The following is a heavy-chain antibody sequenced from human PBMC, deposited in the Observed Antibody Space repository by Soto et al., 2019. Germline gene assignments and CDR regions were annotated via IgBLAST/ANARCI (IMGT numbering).Heavy chain of an antibody. D-gene: IGHD3-22*01. CDR1: GDFVSSSRYY. V-gene: IGHV4-39*01. CDR2: IYYTGDT. J-gene: IGHJ6*02. CDR3: ARHKELLLASLSYGLDL. Sequence: SETLSLTCTVSGDFVSSSRYYWGWIRQPPGKGLEWIGGIYYTGDTFFNPSLKSRVTFSVDPSKNQFSLKLTSLTAADTAVYFCARHKELLLASLSYGLDLWGQGTTVTVSS.